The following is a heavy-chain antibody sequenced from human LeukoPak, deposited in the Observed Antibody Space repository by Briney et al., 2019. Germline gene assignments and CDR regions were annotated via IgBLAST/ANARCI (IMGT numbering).Heavy chain of an antibody. J-gene: IGHJ6*02. CDR3: ARLRGLWVSYYYYGMDV. CDR1: GYTFTSYG. D-gene: IGHD7-27*01. V-gene: IGHV1-18*01. Sequence: ASVKVSCKASGYTFTSYGISWVRQAPGQGLEWMGWISAYNGNTNYAQKLQGRVTMTTDTSTSTAYMELRSLRSDDTAVYYCARLRGLWVSYYYYGMDVWGQGTTVTVSS. CDR2: ISAYNGNT.